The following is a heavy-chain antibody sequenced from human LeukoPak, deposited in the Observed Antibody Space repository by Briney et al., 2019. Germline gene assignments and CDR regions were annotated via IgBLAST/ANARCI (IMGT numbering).Heavy chain of an antibody. D-gene: IGHD6-19*01. J-gene: IGHJ4*02. CDR1: GDSVSSNSAA. V-gene: IGHV6-1*01. Sequence: SQTLSLTCALSGDSVSSNSAAWNWIRQSPSRGLEWLGRTYYRSKWYNDYAVSVKSRITINPDTSKNQFSLQLNSVTPEDTAVYYCARDSRTFYSSGCYDYWGQGILVTVSS. CDR2: TYYRSKWYN. CDR3: ARDSRTFYSSGCYDY.